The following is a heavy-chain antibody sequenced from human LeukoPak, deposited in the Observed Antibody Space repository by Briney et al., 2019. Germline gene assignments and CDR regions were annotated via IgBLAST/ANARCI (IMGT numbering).Heavy chain of an antibody. CDR2: ISSSSSYI. V-gene: IGHV3-21*01. CDR3: ARDGGTGTLGGWFDP. D-gene: IGHD1-1*01. Sequence: GGSLRLSCAASGFTFSSYSMNWVRQAPGKGLEWVSSISSSSSYIYYADSVEGRFTISRDNAKNSLYLQMNSLRAEDTAVYYCARDGGTGTLGGWFDPWGQGTLVTVSS. CDR1: GFTFSSYS. J-gene: IGHJ5*02.